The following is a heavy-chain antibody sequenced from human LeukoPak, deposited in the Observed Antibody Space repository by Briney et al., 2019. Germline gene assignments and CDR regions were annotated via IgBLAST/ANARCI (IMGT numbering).Heavy chain of an antibody. CDR1: GDSVSSNSAA. J-gene: IGHJ6*02. CDR3: ARVGRVYSSGWGYYYGMDV. Sequence: SQTLSLTCAISGDSVSSNSAAWNWIRQSPSRGLEWLGRAYYRSKWYNDYAVSVKSRITINPDTSKNQFSLQLNSVTPEDTAVYYCARVGRVYSSGWGYYYGMDVWGQGTTVTVSS. CDR2: AYYRSKWYN. D-gene: IGHD6-19*01. V-gene: IGHV6-1*01.